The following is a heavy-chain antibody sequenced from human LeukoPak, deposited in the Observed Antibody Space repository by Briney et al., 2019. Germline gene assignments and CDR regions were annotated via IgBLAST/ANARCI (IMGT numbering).Heavy chain of an antibody. Sequence: GGSLRLSCAASGFTFSSYAMSWVRQATGKGLEWVSYICGNSGSTYYADSVKGRFTISRDNSKNTVYLQMNSLRAEDTAVYYCAKVSAWAMVGATYFDYWGQGTLVTVSS. J-gene: IGHJ4*02. V-gene: IGHV3-23*01. CDR1: GFTFSSYA. CDR3: AKVSAWAMVGATYFDY. CDR2: ICGNSGST. D-gene: IGHD1-26*01.